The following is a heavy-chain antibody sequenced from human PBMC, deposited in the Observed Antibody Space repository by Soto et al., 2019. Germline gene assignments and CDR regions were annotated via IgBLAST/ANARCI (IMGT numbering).Heavy chain of an antibody. Sequence: QVQLVQSEAEVKKPGASVKVSCKASGYTFTNYGISWVRQAPGQGLEWMGWISAYNGNTKYAQKLQGRVTMTTDTSTSTAYMELRSLRSDDTAVYYCARGVGSGSYYNQYNWFDPWGQGTLVTVSS. CDR1: GYTFTNYG. CDR2: ISAYNGNT. V-gene: IGHV1-18*01. CDR3: ARGVGSGSYYNQYNWFDP. J-gene: IGHJ5*02. D-gene: IGHD3-10*01.